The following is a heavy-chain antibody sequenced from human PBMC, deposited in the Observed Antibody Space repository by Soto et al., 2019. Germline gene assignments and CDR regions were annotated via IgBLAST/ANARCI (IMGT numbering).Heavy chain of an antibody. CDR3: ARAWGGVPDF. CDR1: GGSFSTYY. J-gene: IGHJ4*02. Sequence: QVQLQQWGAGLLKPSETLSLTCAVYGGSFSTYYWSWIRQPPGKGLEWIGDINRSGSTNYNPSLKRRVTISVDTSKNQFSLKLSSVTAADTAVYYCARAWGGVPDFWGQGTLVTVSS. V-gene: IGHV4-34*01. D-gene: IGHD3-16*01. CDR2: INRSGST.